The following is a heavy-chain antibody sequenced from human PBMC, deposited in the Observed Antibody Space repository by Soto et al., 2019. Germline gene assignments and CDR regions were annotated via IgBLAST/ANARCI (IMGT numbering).Heavy chain of an antibody. V-gene: IGHV3-21*01. CDR1: GFTFNTYT. Sequence: EVQLVESGGGLVKPGESLRLSCAASGFTFNTYTMSWVRQAPGRGLEWVASISRTSNYIYYVDSVKGRFTISRDNAKNSLDLQMNSLRAEDTAVYYCRREEYDYWGQGTLVTVSS. CDR2: ISRTSNYI. D-gene: IGHD1-26*01. CDR3: RREEYDY. J-gene: IGHJ4*02.